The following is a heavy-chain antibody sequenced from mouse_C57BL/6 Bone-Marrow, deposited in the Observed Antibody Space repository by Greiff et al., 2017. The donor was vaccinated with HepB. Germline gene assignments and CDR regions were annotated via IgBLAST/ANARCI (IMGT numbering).Heavy chain of an antibody. J-gene: IGHJ2*01. Sequence: QVQLQQPGAELVKPGASVKLSCKASGYTFTSYWMQWVKQRPGQGLEWIGEIDPSDSYTNYNQKFKGKATLTVDTSSSTAYMQLSSLTSEDSAVYYCARRGSSLWGQGTTLTVSS. CDR1: GYTFTSYW. D-gene: IGHD1-1*01. CDR3: ARRGSSL. CDR2: IDPSDSYT. V-gene: IGHV1-50*01.